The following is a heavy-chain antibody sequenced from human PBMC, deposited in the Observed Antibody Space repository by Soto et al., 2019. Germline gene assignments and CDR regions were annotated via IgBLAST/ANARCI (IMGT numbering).Heavy chain of an antibody. CDR3: AKTRDCRGGSCYSRWFDP. V-gene: IGHV1-18*01. CDR2: ISAYNGNT. D-gene: IGHD2-15*01. CDR1: GYTFTSYG. J-gene: IGHJ5*02. Sequence: ASVKVSCKASGYTFTSYGISWVRQAPGQGLEWMGWISAYNGNTNYAQKLQGRVTMTTDTSTSTAYMELRSLRSDDTAVYYCAKTRDCRGGSCYSRWFDPGGQQTLVTV.